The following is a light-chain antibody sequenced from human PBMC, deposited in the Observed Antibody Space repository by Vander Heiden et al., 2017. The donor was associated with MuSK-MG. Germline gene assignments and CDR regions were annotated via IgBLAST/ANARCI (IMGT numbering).Light chain of an antibody. J-gene: IGLJ1*01. CDR2: DVS. Sequence: QSALTQPASVSGSPGQSITISCTGTSSDVGGYNYVSWYQQHPGKAPKLMIYDVSNRHSGVSNRFSGSKSGNTASLTISGLQAEDEADDYCSSYTSSSTSPYVFGTGTKVTVL. CDR3: SSYTSSSTSPYV. V-gene: IGLV2-14*01. CDR1: SSDVGGYNY.